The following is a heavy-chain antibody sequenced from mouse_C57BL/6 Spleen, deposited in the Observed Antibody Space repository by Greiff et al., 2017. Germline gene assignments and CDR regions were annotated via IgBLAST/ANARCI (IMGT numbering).Heavy chain of an antibody. V-gene: IGHV5-4*01. Sequence: VQLVESVGCLVKPGGSLKLSCASSLFTFISYAMSSVLQTPEKRLSCVATISDGCSYTYYPDNVKGRFTLSRDNAKNNLYVQMSHLKSEDTAMYYGARDNYNYFDVWGTGTTVNVAS. CDR3: ARDNYNYFDV. CDR1: LFTFISYA. D-gene: IGHD1-1*01. CDR2: ISDGCSYT. J-gene: IGHJ1*03.